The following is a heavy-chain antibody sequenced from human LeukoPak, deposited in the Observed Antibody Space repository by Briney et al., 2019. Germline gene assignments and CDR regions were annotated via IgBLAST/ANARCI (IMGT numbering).Heavy chain of an antibody. D-gene: IGHD5-18*01. CDR2: IIPNSGGT. J-gene: IGHJ4*02. V-gene: IGHV1-2*02. Sequence: ASVKVSCKASGYTFTVYYIHWLRQAPGQGLEWMGWIIPNSGGTKYAQKFQDRVTMTRDTSISTAYMELSSLTYDDTAVYYCARHLSGVTGYSYGRGIDYWGQGTLVTVSS. CDR3: ARHLSGVTGYSYGRGIDY. CDR1: GYTFTVYY.